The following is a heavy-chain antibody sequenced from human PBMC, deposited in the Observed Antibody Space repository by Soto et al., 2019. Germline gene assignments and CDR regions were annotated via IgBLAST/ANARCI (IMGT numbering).Heavy chain of an antibody. CDR2: IYYSGST. J-gene: IGHJ4*02. V-gene: IGHV4-31*03. CDR3: AREGGIVGATAADY. D-gene: IGHD1-26*01. Sequence: QVQLQESGPGLVKPSQTLSLTCTVSAGSISSGGYYWSWIRQHPGKGLEWIGYIYYSGSTYYTPSLKSRVTTAVDTSKKQFAPKLRSVTAAVTAVYYCAREGGIVGATAADYWGQGTLVTVSS. CDR1: AGSISSGGYY.